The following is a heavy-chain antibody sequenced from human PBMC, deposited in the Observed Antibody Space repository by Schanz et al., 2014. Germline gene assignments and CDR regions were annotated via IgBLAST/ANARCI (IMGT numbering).Heavy chain of an antibody. J-gene: IGHJ4*02. CDR3: ARDRDQWDGNFCDF. Sequence: QVHLVQSGAEVKKPGASVRVSCKVSGNNLSKLSMHWVRQAPGKGLEWMGGFDVEEAETLPAQRFQGRVTMTEDTSSETAYMELRSLRYEDTAVYYCARDRDQWDGNFCDFWGQGTLVTVSS. CDR2: FDVEEAET. CDR1: GNNLSKLS. D-gene: IGHD1-26*01. V-gene: IGHV1-24*01.